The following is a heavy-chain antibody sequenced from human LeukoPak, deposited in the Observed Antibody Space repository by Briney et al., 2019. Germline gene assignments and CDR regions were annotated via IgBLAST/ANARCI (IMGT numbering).Heavy chain of an antibody. V-gene: IGHV3-21*01. Sequence: PGGSLRLSCAASGFTFSSHGMNWVRQAPGKGLEWVSGITGSGGNRYYADSVKGRFTISRDNAKNSLYLQMNSLRAEDTAVYYCASNLLPVAGTEIFDYWGQGTLVTVSS. CDR2: ITGSGGNR. CDR3: ASNLLPVAGTEIFDY. CDR1: GFTFSSHG. D-gene: IGHD6-19*01. J-gene: IGHJ4*02.